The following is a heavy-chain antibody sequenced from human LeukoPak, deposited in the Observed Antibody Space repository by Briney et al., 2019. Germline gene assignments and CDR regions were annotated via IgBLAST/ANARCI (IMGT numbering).Heavy chain of an antibody. J-gene: IGHJ4*02. CDR1: GYSISSGYY. Sequence: TSETLSLTCTVSGYSISSGYYWGWIRQPPGKGLEWIGSIYHSGSTYYNPSLKSRVTISVDTSKNQFSLKLSSVTAADTAVYYCARVASGDYGDYPADYWGQGTLVTVSS. V-gene: IGHV4-38-2*02. D-gene: IGHD4-17*01. CDR3: ARVASGDYGDYPADY. CDR2: IYHSGST.